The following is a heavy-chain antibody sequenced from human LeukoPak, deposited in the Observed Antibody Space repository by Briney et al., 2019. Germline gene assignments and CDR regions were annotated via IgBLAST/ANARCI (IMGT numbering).Heavy chain of an antibody. J-gene: IGHJ4*02. V-gene: IGHV3-23*01. CDR2: ISGSGGST. CDR3: TTDASTYYTDGKFYTGGNFDS. CDR1: GFTFSSYA. Sequence: GGSLRLSCAASGFTFSSYAMSWVRQAPGKGLEWVSAISGSGGSTYYADSVKGRFTISRDNSKNTLYLQMNSLRAEDTAVYYCTTDASTYYTDGKFYTGGNFDSWGQGTLVTVSS. D-gene: IGHD2-8*01.